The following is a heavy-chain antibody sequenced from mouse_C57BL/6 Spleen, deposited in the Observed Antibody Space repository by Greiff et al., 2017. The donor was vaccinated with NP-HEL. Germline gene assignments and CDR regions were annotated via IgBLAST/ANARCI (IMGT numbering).Heavy chain of an antibody. CDR3: AKSTYYGSSPYYYAMDY. D-gene: IGHD1-1*01. V-gene: IGHV5-17*01. Sequence: EVKLVESGGGLVKPGGSLKLSCAASGFTFSDYGMHWVRQAPEKGLEWVAYISSGSSTIYYADTVKGRFTISRDNAKNTLFLQMTRLRSEDTAMYYCAKSTYYGSSPYYYAMDYWGQVTSVTVSS. J-gene: IGHJ4*01. CDR2: ISSGSSTI. CDR1: GFTFSDYG.